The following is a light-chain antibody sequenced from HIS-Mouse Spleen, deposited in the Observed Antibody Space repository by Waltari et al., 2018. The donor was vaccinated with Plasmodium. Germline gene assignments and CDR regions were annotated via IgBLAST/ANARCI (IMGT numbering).Light chain of an antibody. CDR2: EDR. Sequence: SYELTQSPSVSVSPGQTARITCSGDAFPKQYAYWYQQKSGQAPVLVIYEDRKRPSGIPERFSGSSSGTMATLTISGAQVEDEADYYCYSTDSSGNHRVFGGGTKLTVL. J-gene: IGLJ3*02. CDR3: YSTDSSGNHRV. CDR1: AFPKQY. V-gene: IGLV3-10*01.